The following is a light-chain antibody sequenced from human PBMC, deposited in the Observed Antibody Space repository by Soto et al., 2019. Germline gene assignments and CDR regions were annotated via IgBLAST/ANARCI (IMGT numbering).Light chain of an antibody. J-gene: IGKJ1*01. CDR2: KAS. Sequence: DIQMTQSPSTLSASVGDRVTITCRASQSISSWLAWYQQKPGKAPKLLIYKASSLESGVPSRFSGSGSGTEFTLTISRLQPDDFATYYCQHYNSYPGWTFGQGTKVEIK. CDR1: QSISSW. V-gene: IGKV1-5*03. CDR3: QHYNSYPGWT.